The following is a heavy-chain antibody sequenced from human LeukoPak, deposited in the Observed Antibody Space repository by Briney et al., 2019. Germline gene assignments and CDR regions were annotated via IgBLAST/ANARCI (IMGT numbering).Heavy chain of an antibody. CDR2: ISSDGTNT. CDR1: GFSFSTSW. D-gene: IGHD1-14*01. CDR3: ARDQTQAGPTTVDY. J-gene: IGHJ4*02. Sequence: GGSLRLSCVASGFSFSTSWMHWVRQTPGKELLWLSRISSDGTNTKYADSVKGRFTISRDNAKSTLYPQMNSLRAEDTAVYYCARDQTQAGPTTVDYWGQGTLVTVSS. V-gene: IGHV3-74*01.